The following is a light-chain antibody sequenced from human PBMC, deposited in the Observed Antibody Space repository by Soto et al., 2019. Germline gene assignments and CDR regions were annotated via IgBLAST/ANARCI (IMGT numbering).Light chain of an antibody. J-gene: IGKJ2*01. V-gene: IGKV1-9*01. CDR3: QQLNSNPYT. CDR1: QGISSY. CDR2: AAS. Sequence: DIQLTQSPSFLSASVGDRVTVTCRASQGISSYLAWYQQKTGQAPKLLIYAASTLQSGVPSRFSGSGSEIDFTLTNSSMKSEDFATSNFQQLNSNPYTFVPGSKLEIK.